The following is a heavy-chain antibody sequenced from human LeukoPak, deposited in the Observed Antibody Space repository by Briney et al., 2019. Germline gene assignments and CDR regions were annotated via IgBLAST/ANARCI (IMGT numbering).Heavy chain of an antibody. CDR3: ARVWSTIAVAGLDP. Sequence: SETLSLTCTVSGGSISSYYWSWIRQPPGKGLEWIGYIYYSGSTNYNPSLKSRVTISVDTSKNQFSLKLSSVTAVDTAVYYCARVWSTIAVAGLDPWGQGTLVTVSS. V-gene: IGHV4-59*01. D-gene: IGHD6-19*01. CDR2: IYYSGST. J-gene: IGHJ5*02. CDR1: GGSISSYY.